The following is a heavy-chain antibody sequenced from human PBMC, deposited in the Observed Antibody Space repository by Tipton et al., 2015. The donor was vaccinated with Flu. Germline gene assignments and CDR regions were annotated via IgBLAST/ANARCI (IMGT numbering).Heavy chain of an antibody. D-gene: IGHD1-26*01. V-gene: IGHV1-45*02. CDR2: ITPFNGNT. J-gene: IGHJ3*02. Sequence: QLVQSGAEVKKTGSSVKVSCKASGYTFTYRYLHWVRQAPGQALEWMGWITPFNGNTNYAQKFQDRVTNTRDRTMSTAYMELSSLRSEHTAMYYCTRWVGVLGAFDIWGQGTTGTASS. CDR1: GYTFTYRY. CDR3: TRWVGVLGAFDI.